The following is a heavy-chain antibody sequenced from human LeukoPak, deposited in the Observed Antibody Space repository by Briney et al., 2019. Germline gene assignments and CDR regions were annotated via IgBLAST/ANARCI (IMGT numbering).Heavy chain of an antibody. Sequence: GGSLRLSCAASGFTFSNYAMNWVRQAPGKGLEWVSGISGSGGSTYYADSVKGRFTISRDNSKNTLYVQMNSLRAEDTAVYYCARVERIPWFGASEDAFAIWGQGTMVTVSS. J-gene: IGHJ3*02. CDR2: ISGSGGST. V-gene: IGHV3-23*01. CDR3: ARVERIPWFGASEDAFAI. CDR1: GFTFSNYA. D-gene: IGHD3-10*01.